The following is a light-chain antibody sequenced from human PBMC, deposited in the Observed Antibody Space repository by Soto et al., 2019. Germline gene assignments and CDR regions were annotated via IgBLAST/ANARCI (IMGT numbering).Light chain of an antibody. V-gene: IGLV2-14*01. J-gene: IGLJ1*01. CDR3: SSYSRSSFYV. Sequence: QSVLTQPASVSGSPGQSITISCTGTNSDVGGYNYVSWFQQHPGKAPKLIIYQVNYRPSGVSDRFSGSKSGNTASLTISGLQAEDEADYYCSSYSRSSFYVFGTGTKVTVL. CDR1: NSDVGGYNY. CDR2: QVN.